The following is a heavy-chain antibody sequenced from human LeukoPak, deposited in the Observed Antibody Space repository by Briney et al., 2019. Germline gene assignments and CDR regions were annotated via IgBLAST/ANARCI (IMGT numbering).Heavy chain of an antibody. CDR2: ISYDGSNK. CDR1: GFTFSSYA. D-gene: IGHD1-26*01. J-gene: IGHJ4*02. V-gene: IGHV3-30*04. Sequence: GGSLRLSCAASGFTFSSYAMHWVRQAPGKGLEWEAVISYDGSNKFYADSVKGRFTISRDNSKNTLYLQMNSLRAEDTAVYYCARASGSYYFDYWGQGTLVTVSS. CDR3: ARASGSYYFDY.